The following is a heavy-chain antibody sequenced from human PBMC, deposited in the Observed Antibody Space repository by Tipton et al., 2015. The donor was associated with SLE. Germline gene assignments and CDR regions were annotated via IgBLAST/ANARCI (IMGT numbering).Heavy chain of an antibody. V-gene: IGHV4-61*01. J-gene: IGHJ5*02. CDR3: ARDLEMYGGDTPGFDP. Sequence: TLSLTCTVSGGSISSSSHYWSWVRQPPGKGLEWIGYMYYSGSANYNPSLKSRVTISVDTSKKQFSLNLSSVTAADTAVYYCARDLEMYGGDTPGFDPWGQGILVTVSS. D-gene: IGHD2-21*02. CDR2: MYYSGSA. CDR1: GGSISSSSHY.